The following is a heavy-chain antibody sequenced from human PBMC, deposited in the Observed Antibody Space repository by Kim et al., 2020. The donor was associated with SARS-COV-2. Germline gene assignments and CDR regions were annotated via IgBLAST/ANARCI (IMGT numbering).Heavy chain of an antibody. J-gene: IGHJ3*02. Sequence: GGSLRLFCTASGFTVNTNYMNWVRQAPGKGLDWVSAIYTGGSTHYADSVKGRFSISRDNSKNAVYLQMNSLRDEDTAVYYCARDPPYSGTFKGAFDIWGQGTMVTVSS. D-gene: IGHD1-26*01. CDR2: IYTGGST. CDR1: GFTVNTNY. CDR3: ARDPPYSGTFKGAFDI. V-gene: IGHV3-66*02.